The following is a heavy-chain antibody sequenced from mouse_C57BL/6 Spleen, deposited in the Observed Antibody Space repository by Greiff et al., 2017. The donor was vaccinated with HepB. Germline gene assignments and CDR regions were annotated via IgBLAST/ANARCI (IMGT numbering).Heavy chain of an antibody. CDR3: ARGDYYGISYGNFDY. CDR2: ISSGSSTI. V-gene: IGHV5-17*01. J-gene: IGHJ2*01. CDR1: GFTFSDYG. D-gene: IGHD1-1*01. Sequence: EVHLVESGGGLVKPGGSLKLSCAASGFTFSDYGMHWVRQAPEKGLEWVAYISSGSSTIYYADTVKGRFTISRDNAKNTLFLQMTSLRSEDTAMYYCARGDYYGISYGNFDYWGQGTTLTVSS.